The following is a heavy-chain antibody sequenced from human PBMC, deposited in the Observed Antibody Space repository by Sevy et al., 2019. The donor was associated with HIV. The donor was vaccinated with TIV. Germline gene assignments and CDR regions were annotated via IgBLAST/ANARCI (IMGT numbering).Heavy chain of an antibody. V-gene: IGHV4-59*01. CDR3: PRPEPSLYYGMDV. CDR1: GDSISSNY. CDR2: IYYGGMT. Sequence: SETLSLTCTVSGDSISSNYWSWIRQPPGKGLEWIGYIYYGGMTNYNPSLKSRVTILGDTSKNQFSLRLSSVTAADTAVYYCPRPEPSLYYGMDVWGQGTTVTVSS. J-gene: IGHJ6*02.